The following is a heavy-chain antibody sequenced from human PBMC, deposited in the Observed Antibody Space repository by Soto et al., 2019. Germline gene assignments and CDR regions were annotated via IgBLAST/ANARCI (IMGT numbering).Heavy chain of an antibody. Sequence: LRLSCAASGFTFSSHAMSWVRQAPGNGLSWVSAISGSGGSTYYADSVKGRFTISRDNSKNTLYLQMNSLRAEDTAVYYCAKASYCSGGSCSNYYYYGMDVWGQGTTVTVSS. CDR3: AKASYCSGGSCSNYYYYGMDV. V-gene: IGHV3-23*01. CDR1: GFTFSSHA. D-gene: IGHD2-15*01. J-gene: IGHJ6*02. CDR2: ISGSGGST.